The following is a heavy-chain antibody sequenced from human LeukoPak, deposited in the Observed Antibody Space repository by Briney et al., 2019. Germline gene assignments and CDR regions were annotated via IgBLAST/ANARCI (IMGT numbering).Heavy chain of an antibody. V-gene: IGHV1-18*01. J-gene: IGHJ4*02. CDR2: ISAYNGNT. Sequence: ASAKVSCKASGYTFTSYGISWVRQAPGQGLEWMGWISAYNGNTNYAQKLQGRVTMTTDTSTSTACMELRSLRSDDTAVYYCARDRAAMAQLFDYWGQGTLVTVSS. D-gene: IGHD5-18*01. CDR3: ARDRAAMAQLFDY. CDR1: GYTFTSYG.